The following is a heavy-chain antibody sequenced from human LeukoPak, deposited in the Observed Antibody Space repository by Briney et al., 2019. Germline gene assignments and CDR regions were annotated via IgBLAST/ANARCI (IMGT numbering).Heavy chain of an antibody. CDR1: GFTFSSYW. V-gene: IGHV3-7*01. J-gene: IGHJ6*02. D-gene: IGHD3-10*01. CDR2: IKQDGGET. Sequence: PGGSLRLSCAAPGFTFSSYWMSWVRQAPGKGLEWVANIKQDGGETYYVDSVKGRFTISRDNTKNSLFLQMNSLRADDTAVYYCARDFGVTVVRGIIITYYGMDVWGQGTTVTVSS. CDR3: ARDFGVTVVRGIIITYYGMDV.